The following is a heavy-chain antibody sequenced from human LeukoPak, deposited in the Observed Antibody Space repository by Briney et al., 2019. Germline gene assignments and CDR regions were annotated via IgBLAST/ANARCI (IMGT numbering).Heavy chain of an antibody. V-gene: IGHV3-21*01. CDR3: ARGREKGYYYDSSGYYYAWFDP. D-gene: IGHD3-22*01. Sequence: GGSLRLSCAASGFTFSSYSMNWVRQAPGKGLEWVSSITSSSSYIFYADSVKGRFTISRDNAKNSLYLQMNSLRAEDTAVYYCARGREKGYYYDSSGYYYAWFDPWGQGTLVTVSS. J-gene: IGHJ5*02. CDR2: ITSSSSYI. CDR1: GFTFSSYS.